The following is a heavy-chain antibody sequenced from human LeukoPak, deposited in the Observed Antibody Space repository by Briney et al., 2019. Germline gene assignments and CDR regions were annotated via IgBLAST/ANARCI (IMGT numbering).Heavy chain of an antibody. Sequence: SETLSLTCTVSGGSINTYYWSWLRQPPGKGLEWIGYISDSGSPSYISSLKSRVTISIDTSKKQFSLMLSSVTAADTAIYYCARSTQRYCSGGTCFPYWFDPWGRGALVTVSS. V-gene: IGHV4-59*01. J-gene: IGHJ5*02. CDR2: ISDSGSP. D-gene: IGHD2-15*01. CDR3: ARSTQRYCSGGTCFPYWFDP. CDR1: GGSINTYY.